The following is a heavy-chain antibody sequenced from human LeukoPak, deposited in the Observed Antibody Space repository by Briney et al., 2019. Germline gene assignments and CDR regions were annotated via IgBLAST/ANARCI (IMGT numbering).Heavy chain of an antibody. J-gene: IGHJ4*02. CDR2: ISGSGGST. D-gene: IGHD3-22*01. CDR3: AKDPVGDSSGYGVDY. V-gene: IGHV3-23*01. Sequence: PGGSLRLSCAASGFSFSSYAMSSVRQAPGKGLEWVSAISGSGGSTYYADSVKGRFTVSRDNSKNTLYLQMNSLRAEDTAIDYCAKDPVGDSSGYGVDYWGQGTLVTVSS. CDR1: GFSFSSYA.